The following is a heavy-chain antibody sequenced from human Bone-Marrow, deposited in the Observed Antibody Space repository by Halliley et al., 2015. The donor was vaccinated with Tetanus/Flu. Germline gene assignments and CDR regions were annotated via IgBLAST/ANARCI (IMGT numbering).Heavy chain of an antibody. V-gene: IGHV3-64*01. CDR1: GFTFSDYT. Sequence: AVSGFTFSDYTMHWVRQPPGKGLEYVSAINTQGGSTYYANFVEGRFTISRDNSKKTVYLQMGSLRAEDMAVYYFARGGTYYYGSGSYPHDFYGMDGWGQGTTVTVSS. CDR2: INTQGGST. D-gene: IGHD3-10*01. CDR3: ARGGTYYYGSGSYPHDFYGMDG. J-gene: IGHJ6*02.